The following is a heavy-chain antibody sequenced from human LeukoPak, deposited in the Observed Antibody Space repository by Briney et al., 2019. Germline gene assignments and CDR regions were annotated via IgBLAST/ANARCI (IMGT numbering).Heavy chain of an antibody. J-gene: IGHJ4*02. Sequence: PSETLSLTCAISDDSISNYYWSWIRQPPGQGLEWLGYVNYIGNTNYNPSLRSRVTLSLDTSKNQFSLKLSSVTAADTAVYYCARAARYCSGGSCYFDYWGQGTLVTVSS. D-gene: IGHD2-15*01. V-gene: IGHV4-59*12. CDR1: DDSISNYY. CDR3: ARAARYCSGGSCYFDY. CDR2: VNYIGNT.